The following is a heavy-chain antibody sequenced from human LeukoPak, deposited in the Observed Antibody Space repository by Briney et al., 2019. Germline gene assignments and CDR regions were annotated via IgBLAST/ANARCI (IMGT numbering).Heavy chain of an antibody. CDR2: SSSSGTTI. J-gene: IGHJ4*02. D-gene: IGHD3/OR15-3a*01. CDR3: TRGTLPGLATAYGTYFDS. V-gene: IGHV3-48*03. CDR1: GFTFSSYE. Sequence: PGGSLRLSCAASGFTFSSYEMNWVRQAPGKGLEWVSYSSSSGTTIYYAESVKGRFSISRDNAKSTLYLQMDSLRGEDSAIYYCTRGTLPGLATAYGTYFDSWGLGTLVTVSS.